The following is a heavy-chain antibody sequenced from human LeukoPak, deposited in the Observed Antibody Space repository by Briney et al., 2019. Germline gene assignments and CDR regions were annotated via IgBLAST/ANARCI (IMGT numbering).Heavy chain of an antibody. CDR1: GFNFNTYT. Sequence: PGGSLRLSCAASGFNFNTYTMNWVRQAPGKGLEWVSSISSDSSYIYYADAVHGRFTASRDNGKNSLYLQMNSLRAEDTAVYYCASNSNWAGGYWGQGTLVTVSS. D-gene: IGHD1-1*01. J-gene: IGHJ4*02. CDR3: ASNSNWAGGY. V-gene: IGHV3-21*01. CDR2: ISSDSSYI.